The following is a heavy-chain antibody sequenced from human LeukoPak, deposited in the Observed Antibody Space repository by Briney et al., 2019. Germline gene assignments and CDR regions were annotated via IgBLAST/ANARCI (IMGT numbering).Heavy chain of an antibody. CDR2: IYSSGST. D-gene: IGHD6-13*01. V-gene: IGHV4-4*07. Sequence: SETLSLTCTVSGGSISSYYWSWIRQPAGKGLEWIGRIYSSGSTNYNPSLKSRVTMSVDTSKNQFSLRLRSVTAADTAVYYCARQIASAGTAGFDFWGQGALVTVSS. CDR3: ARQIASAGTAGFDF. CDR1: GGSISSYY. J-gene: IGHJ4*02.